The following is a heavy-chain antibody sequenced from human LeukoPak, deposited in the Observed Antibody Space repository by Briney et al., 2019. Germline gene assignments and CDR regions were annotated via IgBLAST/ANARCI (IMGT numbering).Heavy chain of an antibody. Sequence: GGSLRLSCAASGFTFHESWMNWVRQVPGKGLEWVANMDPSGTQKRYVDSVRGRFTISKDKSGTSFYIEISSLTDDDTPIYYCAIWTSVNNWGQGTLVTVSS. J-gene: IGHJ4*02. CDR2: MDPSGTQK. CDR1: GFTFHESW. D-gene: IGHD1-1*01. CDR3: AIWTSVNN. V-gene: IGHV3-7*01.